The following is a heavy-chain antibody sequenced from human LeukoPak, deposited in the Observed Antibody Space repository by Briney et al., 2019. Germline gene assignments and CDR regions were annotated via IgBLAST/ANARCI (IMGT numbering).Heavy chain of an antibody. CDR2: INHSGST. D-gene: IGHD2-2*01. J-gene: IGHJ4*02. Sequence: SETLSLTCAVYGGSFSGYYWSWIRQPPGKGLEWIGEINHSGSTNYNPSLKSRVTISVDTFKNQFSLKLSSVTAADTAVYYCARTSSKYCSSTSCYAFDYWGQGTLVTVSS. V-gene: IGHV4-34*01. CDR1: GGSFSGYY. CDR3: ARTSSKYCSSTSCYAFDY.